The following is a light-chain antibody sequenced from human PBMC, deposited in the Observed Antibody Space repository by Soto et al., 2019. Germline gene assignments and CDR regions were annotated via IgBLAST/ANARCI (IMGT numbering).Light chain of an antibody. CDR3: HQRSNWPPEIT. J-gene: IGKJ5*01. CDR1: QSVSSY. V-gene: IGKV3-11*01. CDR2: DAS. Sequence: EIVLKQSPATLSLSPGERATLSCRASQSVSSYLAWYQQKPGQAPRLLIYDASNRATAIPARFSGSGSGTDFTLTISSLEPEDFAVYYCHQRSNWPPEITFGQGTRLEIK.